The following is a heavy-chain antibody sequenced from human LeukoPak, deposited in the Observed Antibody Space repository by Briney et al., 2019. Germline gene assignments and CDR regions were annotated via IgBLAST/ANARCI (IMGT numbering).Heavy chain of an antibody. V-gene: IGHV3-74*01. CDR3: ARDEAYYYGSGSRNWFDP. CDR2: INSDGSST. D-gene: IGHD3-10*01. CDR1: GFTFSSYW. Sequence: GGSLRLSCAASGFTFSSYWMHWVRQAPGKGLVWVSRINSDGSSTSYADSVKGRFTISRDNAKNTLYLQMNSLRAEDTAVYYCARDEAYYYGSGSRNWFDPWGQGTLVTVSS. J-gene: IGHJ5*02.